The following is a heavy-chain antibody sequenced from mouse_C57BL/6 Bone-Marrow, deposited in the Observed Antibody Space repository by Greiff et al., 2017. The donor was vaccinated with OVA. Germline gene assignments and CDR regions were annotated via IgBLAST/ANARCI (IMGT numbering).Heavy chain of an antibody. CDR1: GYTFTSYW. CDR3: ARSPLYYGNFAY. J-gene: IGHJ3*01. D-gene: IGHD2-1*01. V-gene: IGHV1-50*01. Sequence: QVQLQQSGAELVKPGASVKLSCKASGYTFTSYWMQWVKQRPGQGLEWIGEIDPSDSYTNYNQKFKGKATLTVDTSSSTAYMQLSSLTSEDSAVYYCARSPLYYGNFAYWGQGTLVTVSA. CDR2: IDPSDSYT.